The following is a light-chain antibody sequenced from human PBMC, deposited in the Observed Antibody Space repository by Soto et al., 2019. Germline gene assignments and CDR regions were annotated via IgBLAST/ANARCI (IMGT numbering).Light chain of an antibody. CDR2: DNN. Sequence: QCALTQPPSVSAAPGQKVTISCSGSSSNVGSNYVSWYQQLPGTAPKLLIYDNNKRPSGIPDRFSGSKSGTSATLDITGLQTGDEADYYCATWDRSLSVYVLFGGGTQLTVL. V-gene: IGLV1-51*01. CDR1: SSNVGSNY. J-gene: IGLJ2*01. CDR3: ATWDRSLSVYVL.